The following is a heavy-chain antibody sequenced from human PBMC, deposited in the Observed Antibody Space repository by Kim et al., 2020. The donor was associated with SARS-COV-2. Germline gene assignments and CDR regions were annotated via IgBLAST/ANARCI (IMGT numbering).Heavy chain of an antibody. CDR1: GFTFSSYG. Sequence: GGSLRLSCAASGFTFSSYGMHWVRQAPGKGLEWVAVIWYDGSNKYYADSVKGRFTISRDNSKNTLYLQMNSLGAEDTAVYYCARSRHPDAFDIWGQGTMVTVSS. V-gene: IGHV3-33*01. CDR3: ARSRHPDAFDI. CDR2: IWYDGSNK. J-gene: IGHJ3*02.